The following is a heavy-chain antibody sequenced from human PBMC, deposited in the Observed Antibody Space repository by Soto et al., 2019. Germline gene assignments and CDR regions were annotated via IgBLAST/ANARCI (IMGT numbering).Heavy chain of an antibody. CDR3: ARDEQWLVLGLFDY. Sequence: RASVKVSCKASGYTFTSYGISWVRQAPGQGLEWMGWISVYNGNTNYAQNLQGRVTMTTDTSTSTAYMELRSLRSDDTAVYYCARDEQWLVLGLFDYWGQGTLVTVSS. CDR2: ISVYNGNT. CDR1: GYTFTSYG. V-gene: IGHV1-18*01. J-gene: IGHJ4*02. D-gene: IGHD6-19*01.